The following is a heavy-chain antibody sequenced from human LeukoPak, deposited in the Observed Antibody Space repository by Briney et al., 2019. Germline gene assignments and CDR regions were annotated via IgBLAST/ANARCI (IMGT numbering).Heavy chain of an antibody. J-gene: IGHJ4*02. CDR2: INHSGST. CDR1: GGSFSGYY. D-gene: IGHD6-6*01. CDR3: ARALRGIAARLYPY. Sequence: SETLSLTCAVYGGSFSGYYWSWIRQPPGKGLEWIGEINHSGSTNYNPSLKSRVTISVDTSKNQFSLKLSSVTAADTAVYYYARALRGIAARLYPYWGQGTLVTVSS. V-gene: IGHV4-34*01.